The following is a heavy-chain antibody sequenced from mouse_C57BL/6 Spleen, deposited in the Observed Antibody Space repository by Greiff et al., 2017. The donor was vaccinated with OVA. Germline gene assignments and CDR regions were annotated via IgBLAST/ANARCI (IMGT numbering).Heavy chain of an antibody. J-gene: IGHJ4*01. CDR1: GFTITDYY. CDR2: IDPEDGDP. Sequence: VQLQQSGAELVKPGASVKLSCTASGFTITDYYMHWVKQRPEQGLEWIGRIDPEDGDPKYAPKFQGKATITADTSSNTAYLQLSSLTSEDTAVYYCARDYYDAMDYWGQGTSVTVSS. V-gene: IGHV14-2*01. D-gene: IGHD2-4*01. CDR3: ARDYYDAMDY.